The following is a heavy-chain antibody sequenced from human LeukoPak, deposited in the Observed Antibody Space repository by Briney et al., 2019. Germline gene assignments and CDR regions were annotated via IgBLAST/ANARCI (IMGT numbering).Heavy chain of an antibody. V-gene: IGHV4-34*01. CDR1: GGSFSGYN. J-gene: IGHJ4*02. CDR3: ARGTLYSGWSYYFDS. CDR2: IDHEGSA. Sequence: SETLSLTCAVYGGSFSGYNWTWIRQSPRKGLEWIGEIDHEGSANYNPSLRSRVTISVDNSNNKFSLRLSSVTAADTALYYCARGTLYSGWSYYFDSWGQGTLVTVSS. D-gene: IGHD6-19*01.